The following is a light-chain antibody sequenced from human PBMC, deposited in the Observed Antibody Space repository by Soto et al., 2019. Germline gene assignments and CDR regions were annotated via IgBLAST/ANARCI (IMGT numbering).Light chain of an antibody. Sequence: DIQMTQSPSALSVFVGDRVTITWRASPSINYYLNWYQQKPGKAPKVLIAVASTLQSGVSRRFSGSRPGTDFTLTNSSLQLEDLRTYYCQQSYTTPRTFGQGTRVEIK. V-gene: IGKV1-39*01. CDR3: QQSYTTPRT. CDR2: VAS. J-gene: IGKJ1*01. CDR1: PSINYY.